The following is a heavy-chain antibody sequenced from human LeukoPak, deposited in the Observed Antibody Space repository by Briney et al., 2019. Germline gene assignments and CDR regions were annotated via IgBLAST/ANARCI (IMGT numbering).Heavy chain of an antibody. V-gene: IGHV3-30*04. CDR1: GFTFSSYA. J-gene: IGHJ4*02. Sequence: GGSLRLSCAASGFTFSSYAMHWVRQAPGKGLEWVAGISFDGSNKYYADSVKGRFTISRDNSKNTLYLQMSSLRAEDTAVYYCARDHRGIAAVSHYFDYWGQGTLVTVSS. D-gene: IGHD6-13*01. CDR3: ARDHRGIAAVSHYFDY. CDR2: ISFDGSNK.